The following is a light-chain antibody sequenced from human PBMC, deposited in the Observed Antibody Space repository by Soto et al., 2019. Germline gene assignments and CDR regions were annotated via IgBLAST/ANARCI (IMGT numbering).Light chain of an antibody. V-gene: IGKV3-20*01. CDR3: QQYGSSPWT. CDR2: GAS. CDR1: PRVSSSY. J-gene: IGKJ1*01. Sequence: IVLTQSPGTLSLSPGERATLSCRASPRVSSSYLAWYQQKPGQAPRLLIYGASSRATGIPDRFSGSGSGTDFTLTISRLEPEDFAVYYWQQYGSSPWTFGQGTKVDIK.